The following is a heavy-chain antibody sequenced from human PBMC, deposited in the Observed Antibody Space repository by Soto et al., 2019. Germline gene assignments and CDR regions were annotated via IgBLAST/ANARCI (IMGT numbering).Heavy chain of an antibody. CDR1: GGTFSSHG. CDR2: SIPLFGIT. D-gene: IGHD3-10*01. Sequence: QVQLVQSGAEVKKPGSSVKVSCKASGGTFSSHGFNWVRQAPGQGLEWIGGSIPLFGITNHTQKFQDRITITADASTTTAYMELRGLRSDDTAVYYCASARGDGLVNCGQGTLLTVSS. V-gene: IGHV1-69*12. CDR3: ASARGDGLVN. J-gene: IGHJ4*02.